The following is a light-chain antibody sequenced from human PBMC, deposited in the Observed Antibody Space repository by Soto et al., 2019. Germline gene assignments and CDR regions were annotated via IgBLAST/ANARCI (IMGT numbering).Light chain of an antibody. CDR1: QSVSSY. V-gene: IGKV3-11*01. CDR3: QQRREWPLT. CDR2: DAS. J-gene: IGKJ4*01. Sequence: EIVLTQSPATLSLSPGERATLSCRASQSVSSYLAWYQQKPGQAPRLLISDASNRATGIPARFSGSGSGTDFTLTVSSLEPEDFSVYYCQQRREWPLTFGGGTKVDI.